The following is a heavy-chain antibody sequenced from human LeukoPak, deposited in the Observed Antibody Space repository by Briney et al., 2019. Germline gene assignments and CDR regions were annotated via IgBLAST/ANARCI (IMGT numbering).Heavy chain of an antibody. CDR2: IYPGDSDT. D-gene: IGHD2-15*01. V-gene: IGHV5-51*01. CDR3: ASLRLGYCSGGSCYAQPTDAFDI. Sequence: GESLKISCKGSGYSSTSYWIGWVRQMRGKGLEWMGIIYPGDSDTRYSPSFQGQVTISADKSISTAYLQWSSLKASDTAMYYCASLRLGYCSGGSCYAQPTDAFDIWGQGTMVTVSS. CDR1: GYSSTSYW. J-gene: IGHJ3*02.